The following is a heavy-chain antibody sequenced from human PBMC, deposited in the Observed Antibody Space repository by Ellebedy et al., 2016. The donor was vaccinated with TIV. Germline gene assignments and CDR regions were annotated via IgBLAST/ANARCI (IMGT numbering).Heavy chain of an antibody. D-gene: IGHD4-17*01. CDR1: GFTFSSYA. CDR2: ISSSRTTI. Sequence: PGGSLRLSCAASGFTFSSYAMSWVRQAPGKGLEWVSYISSSRTTIYYADSVKGRFTISRDNSKNTLYLQMNSLRAEDTALYYCVKEGGNGDHPTTFDCWGHGTLVTVSS. J-gene: IGHJ4*01. CDR3: VKEGGNGDHPTTFDC. V-gene: IGHV3-23*01.